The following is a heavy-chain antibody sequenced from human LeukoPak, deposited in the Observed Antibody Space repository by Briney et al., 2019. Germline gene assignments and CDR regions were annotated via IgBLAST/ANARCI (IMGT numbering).Heavy chain of an antibody. D-gene: IGHD2-8*01. Sequence: SETLSLTCTVSGGSINNYHWGWLRQPPEKGLEWIAYIYYTGSTNYNPSLKSRVTISVDTSKNQFSLKLTSVTAADTAIYYCARFEGCVPPYYFDYWGQGTLVTVSS. CDR3: ARFEGCVPPYYFDY. CDR2: IYYTGST. J-gene: IGHJ4*02. CDR1: GGSINNYH. V-gene: IGHV4-59*08.